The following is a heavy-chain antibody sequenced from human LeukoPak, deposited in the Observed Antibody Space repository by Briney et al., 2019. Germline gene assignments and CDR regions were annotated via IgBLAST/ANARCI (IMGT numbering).Heavy chain of an antibody. CDR1: GYTFTGYY. J-gene: IGHJ4*02. V-gene: IGHV1-2*02. Sequence: SVKVSCKASGYTFTGYYMHWVRQAPGQGLEWMGWINPNSGGTNYAQKFQGRVTMTRDTSISTAYMELSRLRSDDTAVYYCARGTVMVRGVSPRYYFDYWGQGTLVTVSS. D-gene: IGHD3-10*01. CDR3: ARGTVMVRGVSPRYYFDY. CDR2: INPNSGGT.